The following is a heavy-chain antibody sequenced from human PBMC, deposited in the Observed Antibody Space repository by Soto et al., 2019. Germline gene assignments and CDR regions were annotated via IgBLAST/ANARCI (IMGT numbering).Heavy chain of an antibody. CDR3: ARGTGLLGVVRGAPENWFDP. CDR2: IYHSGST. CDR1: GGSISSGGYS. V-gene: IGHV4-30-2*01. Sequence: QLQLQESGSGLVKPSQTLSLTCAVSGGSISSGGYSWSWIRQPPGKGLEWIGYIYHSGSTYYNPSLKSRVTISVDRSKNQFSLKLSSVTAADTAVYYCARGTGLLGVVRGAPENWFDPWGQGTLVTVSS. J-gene: IGHJ5*02. D-gene: IGHD3-10*01.